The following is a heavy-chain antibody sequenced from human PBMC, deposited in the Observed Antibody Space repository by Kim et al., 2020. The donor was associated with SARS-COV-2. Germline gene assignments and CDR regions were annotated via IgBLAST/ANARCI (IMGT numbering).Heavy chain of an antibody. CDR3: AHRRGGTLIRGAYDF. V-gene: IGHV2-5*02. CDR2: VYWDDDK. Sequence: SGPTLVKPTQTLTLTCTVSGFSLNTSEVSVAWIRQPPGKALEWLALVYWDDDKRFSPSLKNRVTITKDTSKNHVVLTMTNMNPVDTGTYYCAHRRGGTLIRGAYDFWGPGTLVSVFS. CDR1: GFSLNTSEVS. D-gene: IGHD3-10*01. J-gene: IGHJ4*02.